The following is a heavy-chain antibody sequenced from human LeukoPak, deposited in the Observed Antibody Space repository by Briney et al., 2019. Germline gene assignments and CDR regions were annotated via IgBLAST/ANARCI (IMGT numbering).Heavy chain of an antibody. Sequence: GGSLRLSCAASRFTFSTYTMNWVRQAPGKGLEWVSSISSSRSYIYYADSVKGRFTISRDNAKNSLYLQMNTLRAEDTAVYYCARDRTTVTTFDYWGQGTLVTVSS. CDR3: ARDRTTVTTFDY. CDR2: ISSSRSYI. CDR1: RFTFSTYT. J-gene: IGHJ4*02. D-gene: IGHD4-17*01. V-gene: IGHV3-21*01.